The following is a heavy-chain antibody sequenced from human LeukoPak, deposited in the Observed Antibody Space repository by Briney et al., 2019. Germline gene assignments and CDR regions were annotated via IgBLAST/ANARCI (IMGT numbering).Heavy chain of an antibody. D-gene: IGHD6-6*01. CDR3: AKSWLVPYYFDY. J-gene: IGHJ4*02. Sequence: PGGSLRLSCAASGFTFSSYSMNWVRQAPGKGLEWVSSISSSSSYIYYADSVKGRFTISRDNAKNSLYLQMNSLRAEDTAVYYCAKSWLVPYYFDYWGQGTLVTVSS. CDR1: GFTFSSYS. V-gene: IGHV3-21*04. CDR2: ISSSSSYI.